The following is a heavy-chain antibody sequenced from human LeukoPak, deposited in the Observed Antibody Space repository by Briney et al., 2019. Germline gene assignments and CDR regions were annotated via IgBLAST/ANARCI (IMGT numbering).Heavy chain of an antibody. CDR2: IWYGGNNK. CDR1: GFTFSSYG. J-gene: IGHJ4*02. D-gene: IGHD6-19*01. CDR3: ARSRASSGLLGY. Sequence: GGSLSLSCAASGFTFSSYGMHWVRQAPGKGLEWVAVIWYGGNNKYYADSVKGRFTISRDNSKNTLYLQMNSLRAEDTAVYYCARSRASSGLLGYWGQGTLVTVSS. V-gene: IGHV3-33*01.